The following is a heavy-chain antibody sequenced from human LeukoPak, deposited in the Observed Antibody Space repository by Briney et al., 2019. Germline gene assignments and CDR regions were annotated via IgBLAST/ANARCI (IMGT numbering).Heavy chain of an antibody. CDR3: AATYYYGSGSGGGFDY. Sequence: GGSLRLSCAASGFTFSSYWMSWVRQAPGKGLKWVANIKQDGSEKYYVDSVKGRFTISRDNAKNSLYLQMNSLRAEDTAVYYCAATYYYGSGSGGGFDYWGQGTLVTVSS. CDR2: IKQDGSEK. D-gene: IGHD3-10*01. J-gene: IGHJ4*02. V-gene: IGHV3-7*01. CDR1: GFTFSSYW.